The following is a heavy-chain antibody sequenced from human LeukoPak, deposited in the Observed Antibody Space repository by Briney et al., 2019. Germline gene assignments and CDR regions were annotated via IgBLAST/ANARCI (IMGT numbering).Heavy chain of an antibody. Sequence: SETLSLTCTVSGGSISSYYWSWIRQPPGKGLEWIGYIYHSGSTNYNPSLKSRVTISVDTSKNQFSLKLSSVTAADTAVYYCARGPKRITMVRGVIRPYWFDPWGQGTLVTVSS. CDR1: GGSISSYY. CDR2: IYHSGST. D-gene: IGHD3-10*01. V-gene: IGHV4-59*12. J-gene: IGHJ5*02. CDR3: ARGPKRITMVRGVIRPYWFDP.